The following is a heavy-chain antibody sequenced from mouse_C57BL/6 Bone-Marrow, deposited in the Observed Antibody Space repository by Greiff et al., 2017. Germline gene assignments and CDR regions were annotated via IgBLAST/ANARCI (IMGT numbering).Heavy chain of an antibody. CDR2: IDPSDSYT. Sequence: VQLQQPGAELVKPGASVKLSCKASGYTFTSYWMQWVKQRPGQGLEWIGEIDPSDSYTNYNQKFKGKATVTVDTSSSTAYMQLSSLTSEDSAVYYCARWYYYGSSYWYFDVWGTGTTVTVSS. CDR1: GYTFTSYW. J-gene: IGHJ1*03. V-gene: IGHV1-50*01. CDR3: ARWYYYGSSYWYFDV. D-gene: IGHD1-1*01.